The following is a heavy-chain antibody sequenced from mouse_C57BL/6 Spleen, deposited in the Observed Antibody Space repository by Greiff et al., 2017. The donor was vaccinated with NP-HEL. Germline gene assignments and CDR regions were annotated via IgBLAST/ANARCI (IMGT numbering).Heavy chain of an antibody. J-gene: IGHJ4*01. CDR2: ISSGSSTI. Sequence: EVQLQESGGGLVKPGGSLKLSCAASGFTFSDYGMHWVRQAPEKGLEWVAYISSGSSTIYYADTVKGRFTISRDNAKNTLFLQMTSLRSEDTAMYYCARNPDYYAMDYWGQGTSVTVSS. CDR3: ARNPDYYAMDY. CDR1: GFTFSDYG. V-gene: IGHV5-17*01.